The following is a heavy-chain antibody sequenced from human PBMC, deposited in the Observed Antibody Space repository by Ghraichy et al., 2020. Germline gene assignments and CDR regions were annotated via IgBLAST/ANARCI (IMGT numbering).Heavy chain of an antibody. CDR3: ARDWDYYDSSGYNLLDY. CDR2: ISSSSSYI. J-gene: IGHJ4*02. V-gene: IGHV3-21*01. D-gene: IGHD3-22*01. Sequence: GGSLRLSCAASGFTFSSYSMNWVRQAPGKGLEWVSSISSSSSYIYYADSVKGRFTISRDNAKNSLYLQMNSLRAEDTAVYYCARDWDYYDSSGYNLLDYWGQGTLVTVSS. CDR1: GFTFSSYS.